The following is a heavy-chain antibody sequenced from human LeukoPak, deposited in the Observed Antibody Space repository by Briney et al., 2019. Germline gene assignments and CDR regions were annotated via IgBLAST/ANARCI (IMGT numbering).Heavy chain of an antibody. Sequence: GGSLRLSCAASGFTFSTYAMTWVRQAPGKGLEWVSLISGSGGSTYYADSVKGRFTISRDNSKNTLYLQMNSLRAEDTAVYYCARALGGPHPFDYWGQGTLVTVSS. CDR1: GFTFSTYA. CDR2: ISGSGGST. CDR3: ARALGGPHPFDY. D-gene: IGHD1-26*01. J-gene: IGHJ4*02. V-gene: IGHV3-23*01.